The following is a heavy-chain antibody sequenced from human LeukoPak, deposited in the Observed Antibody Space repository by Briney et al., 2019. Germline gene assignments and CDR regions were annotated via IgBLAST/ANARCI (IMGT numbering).Heavy chain of an antibody. J-gene: IGHJ5*02. V-gene: IGHV1-18*01. CDR3: AKLTSSNWFDP. CDR2: ISAYNGNT. CDR1: GYTFTSYG. D-gene: IGHD3-16*01. Sequence: ASVKVSSKASGYTFTSYGISWVRQAPGQGLEWMGWISAYNGNTNYAQKLQGRVTMTTDTSTSTAYMELRSLRSDDTAVYYCAKLTSSNWFDPWGQGTLVTVSS.